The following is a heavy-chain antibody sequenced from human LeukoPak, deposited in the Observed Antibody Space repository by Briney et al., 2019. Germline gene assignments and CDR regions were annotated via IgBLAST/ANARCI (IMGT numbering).Heavy chain of an antibody. CDR3: ARDALSFGFDY. Sequence: SETLSLTCAVYGGSFSSYYWGWIRQPPGKGLEWIGSIYYSGSTYYNPSLKSRVTISVDTSKNQFSLKLSSVTAADTAVYYCARDALSFGFDYWGQGTLVTVSS. V-gene: IGHV4-39*07. CDR1: GGSFSSYY. D-gene: IGHD3-16*01. CDR2: IYYSGST. J-gene: IGHJ4*02.